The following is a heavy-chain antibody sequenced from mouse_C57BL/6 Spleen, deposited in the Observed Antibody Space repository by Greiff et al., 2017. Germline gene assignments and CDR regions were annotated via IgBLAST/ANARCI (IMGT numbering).Heavy chain of an antibody. J-gene: IGHJ4*01. Sequence: EVMLVESEGGLVQPGSSMKLSCTASGFTFSDYYMAWVRQVPEKGLEWVANINYDGSSTYYLDSLKSRFIISRDNAKNILYLQMSSLKSEDTATYYCAREGIYYGYPYAMDYWGQGTSVTVSS. D-gene: IGHD2-2*01. CDR2: INYDGSST. V-gene: IGHV5-16*01. CDR1: GFTFSDYY. CDR3: AREGIYYGYPYAMDY.